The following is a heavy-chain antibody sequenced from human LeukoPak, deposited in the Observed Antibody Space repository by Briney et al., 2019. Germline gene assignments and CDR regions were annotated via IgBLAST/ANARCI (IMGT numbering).Heavy chain of an antibody. CDR1: GFTFSSYY. Sequence: GGSLRLSCEASGFTFSSYYMNWVRQAPGRWLEWVSSIGSSSIHIYYADSVKGRFTISRDNAKNSLYLQMNSLRAEDTAVYYCARGVSYRVVVTATDFDYWGQGTLVTVSS. CDR3: ARGVSYRVVVTATDFDY. V-gene: IGHV3-21*01. J-gene: IGHJ4*02. CDR2: IGSSSIHI. D-gene: IGHD2-21*02.